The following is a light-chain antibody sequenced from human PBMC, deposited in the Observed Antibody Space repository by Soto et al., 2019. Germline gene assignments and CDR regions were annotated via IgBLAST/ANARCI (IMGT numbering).Light chain of an antibody. CDR2: GAS. CDR1: QTVRNN. Sequence: DTLAWPPRERAALSCRASQTVRNNYLAWYQQKPGQAPRLLIYGASTRATGIPARFSGSGSGTEFTLTTSSLQSEDFAVYYCQQYNNWPQFGQGTRLEIK. CDR3: QQYNNWPQ. V-gene: IGKV3-15*01. J-gene: IGKJ5*01.